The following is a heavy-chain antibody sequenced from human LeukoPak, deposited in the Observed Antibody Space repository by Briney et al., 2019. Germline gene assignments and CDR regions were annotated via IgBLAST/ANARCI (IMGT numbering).Heavy chain of an antibody. CDR1: GYTFTSYG. Sequence: ASVKVSCKASGYTFTSYGISWVRQAPGQGLEWMGWISAYNGNTNYAQKLQGRVTMTTDTPTSTAYMELRSLRSDDTAVYYCATDRLGHCSSTSCYDYYFDYWGQGTLVTVSS. J-gene: IGHJ4*02. D-gene: IGHD2-2*01. CDR2: ISAYNGNT. CDR3: ATDRLGHCSSTSCYDYYFDY. V-gene: IGHV1-18*01.